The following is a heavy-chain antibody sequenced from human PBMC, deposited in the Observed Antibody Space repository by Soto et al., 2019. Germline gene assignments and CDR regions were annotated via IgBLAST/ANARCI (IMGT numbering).Heavy chain of an antibody. CDR2: ISWNSGSI. Sequence: GGSLRLSCAASGFTFDDYAMHWVRQAPGKGLEWVSGISWNSGSIGYADSVKGRFTISRDNSKNTLYLQMNSLRAEDTAVYYCAKDRWHYDSSGYYNYWGQGTLVTVSS. D-gene: IGHD3-22*01. V-gene: IGHV3-9*01. CDR1: GFTFDDYA. CDR3: AKDRWHYDSSGYYNY. J-gene: IGHJ4*02.